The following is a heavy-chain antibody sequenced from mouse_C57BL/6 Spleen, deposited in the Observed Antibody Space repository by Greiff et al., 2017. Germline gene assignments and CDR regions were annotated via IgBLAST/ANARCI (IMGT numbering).Heavy chain of an antibody. CDR2: IYPGDGDT. J-gene: IGHJ4*01. D-gene: IGHD1-1*01. CDR1: GYAFSSYW. CDR3: ARRGSSPYYYAMDY. Sequence: QVQLQQSGAELVKPGASVKISCKASGYAFSSYWMNWVKQRPGKGLEWIGQIYPGDGDTNYNGKFKGKATLTAGKSSSTAYMQLSNLTSEDSAVYFCARRGSSPYYYAMDYWGQGTSVTVSS. V-gene: IGHV1-80*01.